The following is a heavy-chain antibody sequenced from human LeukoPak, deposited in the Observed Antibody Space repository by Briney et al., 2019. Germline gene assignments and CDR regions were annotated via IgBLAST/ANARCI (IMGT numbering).Heavy chain of an antibody. J-gene: IGHJ4*02. CDR1: GGSISSGSYY. D-gene: IGHD3-10*01. Sequence: SETLSLTCTVSGGSISSGSYYWSWIRQPAGKGLEWIGRIYYSGSTNYNPSLKSRVTISVDTSKNQYSLKLSSVTAADTAVYYCARGRYGSGSYYLDYWGQGTLVTVYS. V-gene: IGHV4-61*10. CDR3: ARGRYGSGSYYLDY. CDR2: IYYSGST.